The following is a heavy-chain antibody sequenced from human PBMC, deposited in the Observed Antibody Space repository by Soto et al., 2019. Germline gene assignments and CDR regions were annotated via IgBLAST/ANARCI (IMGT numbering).Heavy chain of an antibody. CDR2: ISAYNGNT. Sequence: ASVKVSCKASGYTFTSYGISWVRQAPGQGLEWMGWISAYNGNTNYAQKLQGRVTMTTDTSTSTAYMELRSLRSDDTAVYYCAREPPLYYDFWSGYYTRWFDPWGQGTLVTVSS. V-gene: IGHV1-18*01. CDR1: GYTFTSYG. CDR3: AREPPLYYDFWSGYYTRWFDP. J-gene: IGHJ5*02. D-gene: IGHD3-3*01.